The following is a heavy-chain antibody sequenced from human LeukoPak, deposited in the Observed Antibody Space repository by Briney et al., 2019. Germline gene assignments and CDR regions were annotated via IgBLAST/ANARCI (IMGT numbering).Heavy chain of an antibody. V-gene: IGHV3-74*01. CDR2: INSDGSST. CDR3: ARDFPAAPGLDY. CDR1: GFTLSSYW. Sequence: GGSLRLSCAASGFTLSSYWMHWVRQAPGKGLVWVSRINSDGSSTSYADSVKGRFTISRDNAKNTLYLQMNSLRAEDTAGYYCARDFPAAPGLDYWGQGTPVTVSS. D-gene: IGHD6-6*01. J-gene: IGHJ4*02.